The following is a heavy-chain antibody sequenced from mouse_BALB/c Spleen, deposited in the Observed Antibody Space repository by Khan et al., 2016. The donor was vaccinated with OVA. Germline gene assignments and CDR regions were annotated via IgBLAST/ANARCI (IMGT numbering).Heavy chain of an antibody. Sequence: QVQLKESGPGLVAPSQSLSITCTASGFSLTGYGVNWVRQPPGKGLEWLGMIWGDGTTAYNSALNAKLSISKDNSKGQVFLKMNSLQTDDTAMYYGARAYYGNYRETMDYWGQGTSVTVSS. D-gene: IGHD2-10*01. J-gene: IGHJ4*01. CDR1: GFSLTGYG. V-gene: IGHV2-6-7*01. CDR2: IWGDGTT. CDR3: ARAYYGNYRETMDY.